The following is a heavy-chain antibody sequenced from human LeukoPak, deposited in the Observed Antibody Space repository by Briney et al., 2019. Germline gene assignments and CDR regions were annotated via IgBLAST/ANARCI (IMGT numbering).Heavy chain of an antibody. J-gene: IGHJ4*02. D-gene: IGHD4-17*01. CDR2: ISFDGTNK. CDR3: ATDYGDYEPIDY. CDR1: GVTLSNYA. Sequence: GRSLRLSCTASGVTLSNYAMHWVRRPPGRGLEWVAVISFDGTNKYYGDSVEGRFSVSRDNSKNTLYLQMNSLRPDDTAMYYCATDYGDYEPIDYWGQGTLVTVSS. V-gene: IGHV3-30*04.